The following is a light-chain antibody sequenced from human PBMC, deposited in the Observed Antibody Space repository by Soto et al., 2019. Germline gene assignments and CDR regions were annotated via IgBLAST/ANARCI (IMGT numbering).Light chain of an antibody. V-gene: IGLV2-14*03. CDR2: DVS. Sequence: QSALTQPASVSGSPGQSITISCTGTSSDIGGYNYVSWYQQHPGKAPKLLIYDVSDRPSGISNRFSGSKSGNSASLTISGLRAEDEADYYCSSHTSSSLLGSVFGTGTKVTVL. J-gene: IGLJ1*01. CDR1: SSDIGGYNY. CDR3: SSHTSSSLLGSV.